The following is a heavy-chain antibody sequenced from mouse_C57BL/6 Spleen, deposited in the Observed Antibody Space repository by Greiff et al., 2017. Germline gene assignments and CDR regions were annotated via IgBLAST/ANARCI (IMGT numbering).Heavy chain of an antibody. CDR2: IGPCDSYT. D-gene: IGHD1-1*01. J-gene: IGHJ4*01. CDR3: ERVEFDYYGSSYDYAMDY. V-gene: IGHV1-69*01. CDR1: GFTFTSYW. Sequence: QVQLLQSGAGLVMPGASVKLSCTASGFTFTSYWMYWVKQSPGQGLEWIGAIGPCDSYTHYNQTFKGKSTFTVDNSSSTAYMQLSSLTSEDSAVYYSERVEFDYYGSSYDYAMDYWGQGTSVTVSS.